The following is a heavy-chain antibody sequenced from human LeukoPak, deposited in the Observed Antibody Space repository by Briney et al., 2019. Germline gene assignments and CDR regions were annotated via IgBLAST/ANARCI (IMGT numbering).Heavy chain of an antibody. V-gene: IGHV3-30-3*01. Sequence: PGGSLRLSCAASGFTFSSYAMHWVRQAPGKGLEWVAVISYDGSNKYYADSVKGRFTISRDNSKNTLYLQMNSLRAEDTAVYYCARASVVPAAKYAFDIWGQGTMVTVSS. CDR3: ARASVVPAAKYAFDI. CDR1: GFTFSSYA. CDR2: ISYDGSNK. J-gene: IGHJ3*02. D-gene: IGHD2-2*01.